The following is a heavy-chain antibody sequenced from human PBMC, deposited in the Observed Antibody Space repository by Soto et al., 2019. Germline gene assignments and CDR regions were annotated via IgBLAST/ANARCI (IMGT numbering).Heavy chain of an antibody. Sequence: TLSLTCTVSGGSISSGGYYWSWIRQHPGKGLEWIGYIYYSGSTYYNPSLKSRVTISVDTSKNQFSLKLSSVTAADTAVYYCASREYYYDSSGPFADYWGQGTLVTVSS. CDR2: IYYSGST. CDR1: GGSISSGGYY. CDR3: ASREYYYDSSGPFADY. J-gene: IGHJ4*02. D-gene: IGHD3-22*01. V-gene: IGHV4-31*03.